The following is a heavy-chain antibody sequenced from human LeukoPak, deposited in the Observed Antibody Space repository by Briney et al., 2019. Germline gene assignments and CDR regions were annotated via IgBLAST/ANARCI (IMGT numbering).Heavy chain of an antibody. CDR3: GRAFEVTTVIY. V-gene: IGHV3-49*04. Sequence: SGGSLRLSCTASGFTFTDYTINWVRQAPGKGLEWVGFIRSKAYGGTAEYAASVKGRFTISRDDSKSIAYLEVSSLNTEDTAVYYCGRAFEVTTVIYWGQGTLVTVSS. J-gene: IGHJ4*02. CDR1: GFTFTDYT. CDR2: IRSKAYGGTA. D-gene: IGHD4-11*01.